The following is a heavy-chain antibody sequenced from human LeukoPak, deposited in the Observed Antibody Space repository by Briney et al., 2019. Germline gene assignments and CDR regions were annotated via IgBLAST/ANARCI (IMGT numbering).Heavy chain of an antibody. CDR3: AKSGPDYDILTGYYTGGAFDY. V-gene: IGHV3-30*02. J-gene: IGHJ4*02. D-gene: IGHD3-9*01. CDR1: GFTFSSYG. CDR2: IRYDGSNK. Sequence: AGGSLRLSCAASGFTFSSYGMHWVRQAPGKGLEWVAFIRYDGSNKYYPDSVKGRFTISRDNSKNTLYLQMNSLRAEDTAVYYCAKSGPDYDILTGYYTGGAFDYWGQGTLVTVSS.